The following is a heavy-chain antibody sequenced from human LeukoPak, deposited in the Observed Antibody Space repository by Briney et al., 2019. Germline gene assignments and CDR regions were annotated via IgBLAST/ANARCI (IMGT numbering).Heavy chain of an antibody. CDR3: ARLQYSSSWYGEYYFDY. CDR1: GGSFSGYY. Sequence: PSETLSLTCAVYGGSFSGYYWGWIRQPPGKGLEWIGSIYYSGSTYYNPSLKSRVTISVDTSKNQFSLKLSSVTAADTAVYYCARLQYSSSWYGEYYFDYWGQGTLVTVSS. D-gene: IGHD6-13*01. CDR2: IYYSGST. J-gene: IGHJ4*02. V-gene: IGHV4-39*01.